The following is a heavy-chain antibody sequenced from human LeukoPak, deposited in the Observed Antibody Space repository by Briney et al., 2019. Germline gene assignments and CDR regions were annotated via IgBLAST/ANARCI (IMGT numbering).Heavy chain of an antibody. CDR1: GFTFSSYA. D-gene: IGHD4-17*01. Sequence: GGSLRLSCAASGFTFSSYAMGWVRQAPGQGLEWVSSISGSASTTYYADSVKGRFTISRDNSKNTLYLQMNSLRAEDTAVYYCATSQGVTTDFDYWGQGTLVTVSS. CDR3: ATSQGVTTDFDY. V-gene: IGHV3-23*01. J-gene: IGHJ4*02. CDR2: ISGSASTT.